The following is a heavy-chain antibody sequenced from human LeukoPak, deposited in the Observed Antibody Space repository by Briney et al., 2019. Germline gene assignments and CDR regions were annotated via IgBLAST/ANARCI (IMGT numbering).Heavy chain of an antibody. CDR3: VRGGWSVDY. CDR1: GFTFSTYW. Sequence: GGSLRLSCAVSGFTFSTYWMSWVRQAPGKVLEWVANIKQDGSEKHYVDSVKGRFSISRDNAKNSLYLQMNSLRAEDTAVYYCVRGGWSVDYWGQGTLVTVSS. D-gene: IGHD6-19*01. J-gene: IGHJ4*02. V-gene: IGHV3-7*01. CDR2: IKQDGSEK.